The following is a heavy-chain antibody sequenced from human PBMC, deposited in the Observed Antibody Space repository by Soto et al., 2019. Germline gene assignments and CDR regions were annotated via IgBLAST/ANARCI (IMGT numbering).Heavy chain of an antibody. CDR2: IYYSGST. J-gene: IGHJ4*02. CDR3: VRGFDGVYDY. D-gene: IGHD6-6*01. V-gene: IGHV4-59*01. Sequence: QGQLQESGPRLVKPSETLSLTCTVSGGSIRSYYWSWIRQPPGKGLEWIGYIYYSGSTNYNPSLKSRVTISIDTSKNQFSLKLSSMTAADTAVYYCVRGFDGVYDYWGQGTLVTVSS. CDR1: GGSIRSYY.